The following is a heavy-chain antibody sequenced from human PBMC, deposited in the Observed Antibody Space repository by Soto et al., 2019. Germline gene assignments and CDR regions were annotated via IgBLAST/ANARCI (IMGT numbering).Heavy chain of an antibody. J-gene: IGHJ4*02. D-gene: IGHD4-17*01. V-gene: IGHV3-30*03. CDR3: ARGPSYSDSYFDY. CDR1: EFTFSNYA. CDR2: ISYDGNNK. Sequence: QVQLVESGGGVVQPGGSLRLSCAASEFTFSNYAMHWVRQPPGKGLQWLAVISYDGNNKYYADSVEGRFTISRDNSKNTVYLQKNSLRLEDTAVYYCARGPSYSDSYFDYWGQGTLVTVSS.